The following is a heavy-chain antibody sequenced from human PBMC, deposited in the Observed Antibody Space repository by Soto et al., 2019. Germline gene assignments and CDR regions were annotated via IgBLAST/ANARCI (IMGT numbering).Heavy chain of an antibody. CDR3: TRGPRHTSTGTGAY. CDR1: GFIFKMYW. Sequence: PGGSLRLSCAASGFIFKMYWMHWVRQSPGKGLVWISRIYNAGTYSDYADSVRGRFTISRDNVNDTLYLQMNNLIAEDSGLYYCTRGPRHTSTGTGAYWGQGNQVTVSS. CDR2: IYNAGTYS. J-gene: IGHJ4*02. V-gene: IGHV3-74*01. D-gene: IGHD3-10*01.